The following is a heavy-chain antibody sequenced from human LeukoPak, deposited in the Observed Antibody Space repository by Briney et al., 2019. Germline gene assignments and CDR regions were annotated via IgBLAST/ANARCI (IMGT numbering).Heavy chain of an antibody. D-gene: IGHD2-15*01. CDR2: ISSGGDR. CDR1: GGSTSSSL. Sequence: SETLSLTCTVSGGSTSSSLWSWLRQPPGEGLEWIGFISSGGDRNYNPSLQGRVSISETTSKGQVSLELTSVTAADTAVYYCASHGDCSGPNCLAFDVWDQGTMVIVSS. J-gene: IGHJ3*01. CDR3: ASHGDCSGPNCLAFDV. V-gene: IGHV4-4*09.